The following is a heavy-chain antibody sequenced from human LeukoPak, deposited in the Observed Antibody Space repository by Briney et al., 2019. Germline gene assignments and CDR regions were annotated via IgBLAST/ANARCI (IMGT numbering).Heavy chain of an antibody. J-gene: IGHJ4*02. CDR3: ARGTTIFAVVSYPDY. Sequence: GGPLRFSWEGPDFPSVSYALHGFPKAQAKGLEGWAVYWSDGTNKYYADSVKGRFTISRDNSQNTLYLQMNSLRAEDTAVYYCARGTTIFAVVSYPDYWGQGTLVTVSS. CDR1: DFPSVSYA. CDR2: YWSDGTNK. V-gene: IGHV3-33*01. D-gene: IGHD3-3*01.